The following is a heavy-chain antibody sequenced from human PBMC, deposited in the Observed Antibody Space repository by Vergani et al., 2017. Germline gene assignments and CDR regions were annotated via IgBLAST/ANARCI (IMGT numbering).Heavy chain of an antibody. CDR2: ISYDGSNK. J-gene: IGHJ4*02. D-gene: IGHD5-24*01. CDR1: GFTFSSYG. V-gene: IGHV3-30*03. Sequence: QVQLVESGGGVVQPGRSLRLSCAASGFTFSSYGMHWVLQAPGKGLEWVAVISYDGSNKYYADSVKGRFTISRDNSKNTLYLQMNSLRAEDTAVYYCARDHLAIDYWGQGTLVTVSS. CDR3: ARDHLAIDY.